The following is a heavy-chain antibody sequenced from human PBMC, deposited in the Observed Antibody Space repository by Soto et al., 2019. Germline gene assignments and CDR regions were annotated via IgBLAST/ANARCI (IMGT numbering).Heavy chain of an antibody. CDR3: AKDNLAPYRSGWEIPFAP. CDR1: GFTFSNYA. Sequence: EVQLLESGGGLVQPGGSLRLSCAASGFTFSNYAMGWVRQAPGKGLERVSSIDGSGYSTYYADSVKGRFTISRDNSKKTMYLKMKSLRAEDTAVYYCAKDNLAPYRSGWEIPFAPWGQGTLVTVSS. D-gene: IGHD6-19*01. V-gene: IGHV3-23*01. J-gene: IGHJ5*02. CDR2: IDGSGYST.